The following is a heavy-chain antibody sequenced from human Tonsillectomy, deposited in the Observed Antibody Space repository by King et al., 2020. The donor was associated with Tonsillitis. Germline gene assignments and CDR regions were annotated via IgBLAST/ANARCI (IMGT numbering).Heavy chain of an antibody. Sequence: VQLVESGAEVKKPGASVKVSCKASGYTFTGYDMHWVRQAPGQGLEWKGGINTGSGVTKYAKKFQGRVTMTRATSISTAYMELSRLTSDDTAVYYCARVGDCSGGSCGKWGQGTLITVSS. V-gene: IGHV1-2*02. CDR2: INTGSGVT. J-gene: IGHJ4*02. D-gene: IGHD2-15*01. CDR1: GYTFTGYD. CDR3: ARVGDCSGGSCGK.